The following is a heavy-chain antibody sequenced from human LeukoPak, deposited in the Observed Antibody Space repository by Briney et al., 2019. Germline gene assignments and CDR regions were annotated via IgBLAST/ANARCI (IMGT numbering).Heavy chain of an antibody. Sequence: SETLSLTCTVSGDSISGYYWSWIRQPPGKGLEWIGYIYYSGNTNYNPSLKSRVTISVDTSKNQFSLQLSLVTAADTAVYFCARAAATTRNGFGYWGQGTLVTVSS. D-gene: IGHD1-26*01. CDR3: ARAAATTRNGFGY. V-gene: IGHV4-59*08. J-gene: IGHJ4*02. CDR1: GDSISGYY. CDR2: IYYSGNT.